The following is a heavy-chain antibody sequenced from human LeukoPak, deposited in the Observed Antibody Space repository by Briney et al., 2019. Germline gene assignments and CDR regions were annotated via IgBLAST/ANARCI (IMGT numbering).Heavy chain of an antibody. CDR3: ASPNCSSTSCSTARDAFDI. V-gene: IGHV1-69*13. CDR2: IIPIFGTA. CDR1: GGTFSSYA. D-gene: IGHD2-2*01. J-gene: IGHJ3*02. Sequence: ASVKVSCKASGGTFSSYAISWVRQAPGQGLEWMGGIIPIFGTANYAQKFQGRVTITADESTSTAYMELSSLRSEDTAVYYCASPNCSSTSCSTARDAFDIWGQGTMVTVSS.